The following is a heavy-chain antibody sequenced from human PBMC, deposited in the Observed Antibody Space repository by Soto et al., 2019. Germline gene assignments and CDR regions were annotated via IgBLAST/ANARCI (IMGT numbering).Heavy chain of an antibody. D-gene: IGHD2-21*02. CDR2: ISYDGSDK. Sequence: QVQLVESGGGVVQPGRSLRLSCAASGFTFSSYGMHWVRQAPGKGLEWVAVISYDGSDKYYADSVKGRFTISRDNSKNTLFLHMNGLRAEDTAVYYVARDFGFVWVTNWFDPWGQGTLVTVSS. J-gene: IGHJ5*02. CDR1: GFTFSSYG. V-gene: IGHV3-30-3*01. CDR3: ARDFGFVWVTNWFDP.